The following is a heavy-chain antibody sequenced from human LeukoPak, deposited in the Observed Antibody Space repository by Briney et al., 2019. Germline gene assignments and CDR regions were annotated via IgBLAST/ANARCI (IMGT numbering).Heavy chain of an antibody. V-gene: IGHV1-69*13. CDR2: IIPIFGTA. CDR1: GGTFSSYA. Sequence: SVKVSCKASGGTFSSYAISWVRQAPGQGLEWMGGIIPIFGTANYAQKFQGRVTITADESTSTAYMELSSLRSEDTAVYYCARDRGAVAGIDYWGQGTLVTVSS. D-gene: IGHD6-19*01. CDR3: ARDRGAVAGIDY. J-gene: IGHJ4*02.